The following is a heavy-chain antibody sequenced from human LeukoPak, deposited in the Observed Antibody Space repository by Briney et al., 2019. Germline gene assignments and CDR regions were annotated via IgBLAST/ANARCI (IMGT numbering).Heavy chain of an antibody. Sequence: SVKVSCKTSGYTFTSYYMHWVRQAPGQGLEWMGGIIPIFGTANYAQKFQGRVTITADESTSTAYMELSSLRSEDTAVYYCARANTYYDILTGYPFDYWGQGTLVTVSS. CDR2: IIPIFGTA. CDR3: ARANTYYDILTGYPFDY. D-gene: IGHD3-9*01. J-gene: IGHJ4*02. V-gene: IGHV1-69*13. CDR1: GYTFTSYY.